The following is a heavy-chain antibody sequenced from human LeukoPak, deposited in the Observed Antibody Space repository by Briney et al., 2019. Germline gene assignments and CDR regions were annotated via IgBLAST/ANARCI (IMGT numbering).Heavy chain of an antibody. CDR1: GFTFTIYS. CDR2: IGGSGTSI. D-gene: IGHD6-19*01. V-gene: IGHV3-21*01. Sequence: TGGSLRLSCAASGFTFTIYSMNWVRQAPGKGLEWVSSIGGSGTSIYYADLVKGRFTISRDNAKNSLYLQMNSLRAEDTAVYYCARESGSSGWYEGFDYWGQGTLVTVSS. CDR3: ARESGSSGWYEGFDY. J-gene: IGHJ4*02.